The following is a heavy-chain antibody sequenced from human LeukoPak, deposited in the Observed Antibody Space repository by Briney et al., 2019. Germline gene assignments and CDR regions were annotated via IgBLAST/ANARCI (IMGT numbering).Heavy chain of an antibody. Sequence: GGSLRLSCAASGFTFSSYGMHWVRQAPGKGLEWVAVISYDGSNKYYADSVKGRFTISRDNSKNTLYLQMNSLRAEDTAVYYCARPTTVTFYWYFDLWGRGTLVTVSS. J-gene: IGHJ2*01. CDR2: ISYDGSNK. CDR3: ARPTTVTFYWYFDL. D-gene: IGHD4-17*01. CDR1: GFTFSSYG. V-gene: IGHV3-30*03.